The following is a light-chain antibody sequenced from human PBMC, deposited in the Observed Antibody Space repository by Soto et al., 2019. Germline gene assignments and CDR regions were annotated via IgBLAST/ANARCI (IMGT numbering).Light chain of an antibody. Sequence: QSALTQPPSASGSPGQSVTISCTGTSSDVGGYNYVSWYQQHPGKAPKLLIYEVNKRPSGVPDRFSGSKSGNTASLTVSGLQAEDEADYYCSSYAGSSRLYVFGIGTKVT. CDR1: SSDVGGYNY. CDR3: SSYAGSSRLYV. J-gene: IGLJ1*01. CDR2: EVN. V-gene: IGLV2-8*01.